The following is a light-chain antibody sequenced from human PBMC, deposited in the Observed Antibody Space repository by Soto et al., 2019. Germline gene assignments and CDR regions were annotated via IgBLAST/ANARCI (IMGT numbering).Light chain of an antibody. J-gene: IGLJ3*02. V-gene: IGLV1-44*01. CDR3: STWDDNLSTLL. Sequence: QSVLTQPPSASGTPGQRVTISCSGSNSNVGSNSVNWYQQLPGMAPKLLLYSDNQRPSGVPDRFSGSKSGSSAALAISGLQSEDEADYHCSTWDDNLSTLLFGGGTKLTVL. CDR2: SDN. CDR1: NSNVGSNS.